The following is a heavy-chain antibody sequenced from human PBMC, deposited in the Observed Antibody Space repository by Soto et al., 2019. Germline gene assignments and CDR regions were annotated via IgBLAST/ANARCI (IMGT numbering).Heavy chain of an antibody. J-gene: IGHJ4*02. D-gene: IGHD6-13*01. V-gene: IGHV4-39*01. CDR3: ARQIGRGSWSLDH. CDR1: GGSISSSDYW. CDR2: IYYTGST. Sequence: QLQLQESGPGLVKPAETLSLTCTVSGGSISSSDYWWGWIRQPPGKGLEWIGSIYYTGSTYYNPSLKSRVIMSIDTSKNQFSLRLSSVTAADTAVYYCARQIGRGSWSLDHWGQGTLVNVSS.